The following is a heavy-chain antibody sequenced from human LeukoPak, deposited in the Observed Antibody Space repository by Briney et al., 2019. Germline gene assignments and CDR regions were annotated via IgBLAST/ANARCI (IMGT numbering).Heavy chain of an antibody. CDR2: VTASAGNT. J-gene: IGHJ6*02. V-gene: IGHV3-23*01. D-gene: IGHD3-10*01. CDR1: GFTVSNYY. Sequence: AGSMRLSCAASGFTVSNYYMSCVRQAPGKGLDWVSAVTASAGNTYYADSVKGRFTISRDNPKNTLYLQVNSLRAEDTAVYYCAKGDYYGSGSTFKNGMDVWGQGTTVTVSS. CDR3: AKGDYYGSGSTFKNGMDV.